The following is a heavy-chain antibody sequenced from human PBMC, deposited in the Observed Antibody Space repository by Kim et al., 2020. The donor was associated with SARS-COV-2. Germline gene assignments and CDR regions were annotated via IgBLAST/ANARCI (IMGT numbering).Heavy chain of an antibody. CDR2: IYYSGST. CDR1: GGSISSSSYY. V-gene: IGHV4-39*07. J-gene: IGHJ5*02. D-gene: IGHD3-3*01. CDR3: ARDVLRFLPPGNWFDP. Sequence: SETLSLTCTVSGGSISSSSYYWGWIRQPPGKGLEWIGSIYYSGSTYYNPSLKSRVTISVDTSKNQFSLKLSPVTAADTAVYYCARDVLRFLPPGNWFDP.